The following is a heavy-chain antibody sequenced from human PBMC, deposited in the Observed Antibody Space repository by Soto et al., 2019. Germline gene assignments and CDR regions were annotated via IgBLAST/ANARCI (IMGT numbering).Heavy chain of an antibody. Sequence: ASVKVSCKASGYTFTSYGINWVRQAPGQRLEWMGLINAGNGNTKYSQKFQGRVTITRDTSASTAYMELSSLRSEDTAVYYCARVIGGLYYFDYWGQGTLVTVSS. CDR1: GYTFTSYG. CDR3: ARVIGGLYYFDY. J-gene: IGHJ4*02. CDR2: INAGNGNT. V-gene: IGHV1-3*01. D-gene: IGHD3-16*01.